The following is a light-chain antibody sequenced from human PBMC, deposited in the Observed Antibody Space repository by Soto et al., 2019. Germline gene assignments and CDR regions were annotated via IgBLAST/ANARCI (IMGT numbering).Light chain of an antibody. CDR3: HQYDSSPWP. CDR1: QSVSSNY. V-gene: IGKV3-20*01. CDR2: GAS. J-gene: IGKJ1*01. Sequence: EIVLTQSPGTLSLSPGDRATLSCRASQSVSSNYLAWYQQKPGQAPRLLIYGASSRATGMPDRFSGSGSGTDFTLTISRLEPADFVVYYFHQYDSSPWPFGQGTKREL.